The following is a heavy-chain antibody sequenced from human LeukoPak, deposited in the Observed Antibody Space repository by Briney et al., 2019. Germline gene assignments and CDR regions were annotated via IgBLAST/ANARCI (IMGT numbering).Heavy chain of an antibody. CDR3: ARDLELSAVYYFDS. CDR2: ISSGSEK. V-gene: IGHV3-30*04. Sequence: PGGSLRLSCEASGFTSSIFPMHWVRPAPGKGLERVALISSGSEKYYAYSVKGRFTISRDNSKNMLYLQMNGLRADDTAVYYCARDLELSAVYYFDSWGQGTLVIVSS. CDR1: GFTSSIFP. J-gene: IGHJ4*02. D-gene: IGHD3-3*01.